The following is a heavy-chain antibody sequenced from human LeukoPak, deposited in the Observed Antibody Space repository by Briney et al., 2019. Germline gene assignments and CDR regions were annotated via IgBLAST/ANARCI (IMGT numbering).Heavy chain of an antibody. CDR2: INSDGDT. Sequence: PGGSLRLSCAISGSSVSSNVMNWVRQTPGKGLEWLSAINSDGDTFYADSVRGRFTISRDDSQDTLYLHMNSLRVEDTAVYFCARDMDWSYDYWGQGTQVTVSS. J-gene: IGHJ4*02. D-gene: IGHD3/OR15-3a*01. CDR1: GSSVSSNV. CDR3: ARDMDWSYDY. V-gene: IGHV3-53*01.